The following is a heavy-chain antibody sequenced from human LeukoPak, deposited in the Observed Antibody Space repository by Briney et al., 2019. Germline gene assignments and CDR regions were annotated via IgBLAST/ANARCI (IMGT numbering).Heavy chain of an antibody. CDR3: AKDQAEAAAGNYYYYMDV. Sequence: PGGSLRLSCAASGFTFDDYAMHWVRQAPGKGLEWVSLISWDGGSTYYADSVKGRFTISRDNSKNSLYLQMNSLRAEDTALYYCAKDQAEAAAGNYYYYMDVWGKGTTVTVSS. V-gene: IGHV3-43D*03. D-gene: IGHD6-13*01. CDR2: ISWDGGST. J-gene: IGHJ6*03. CDR1: GFTFDDYA.